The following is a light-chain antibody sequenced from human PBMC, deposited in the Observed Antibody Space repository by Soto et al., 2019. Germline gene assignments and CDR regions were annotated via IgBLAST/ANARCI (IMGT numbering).Light chain of an antibody. V-gene: IGKV3-15*01. CDR1: QSVSSI. Sequence: EIVMTQSPATLSVSPGERATLSCRASQSVSSILAWYQQKPGQPPMLLIYGASTRAAGIPARFSGSGSGTEFTLTISSLQSEDFAVYYCQQYNNWPYTFGQGTRLEI. CDR2: GAS. CDR3: QQYNNWPYT. J-gene: IGKJ5*01.